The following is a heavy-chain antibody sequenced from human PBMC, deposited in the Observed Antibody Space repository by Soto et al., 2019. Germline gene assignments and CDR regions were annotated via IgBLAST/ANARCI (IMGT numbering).Heavy chain of an antibody. CDR3: ARAEVDY. J-gene: IGHJ4*02. V-gene: IGHV3-74*01. CDR1: GFTFSNYW. CDR2: MTSDGRTA. Sequence: EVHLVESGGGLVQPGGSLRLSCAASGFTFSNYWMHWVRQAPGKAPEWVSRMTSDGRTADYADSVKGRFTVSRDNAKNTLYLQMNSLRPEDTAVYYCARAEVDYWGPGTLVTVSS.